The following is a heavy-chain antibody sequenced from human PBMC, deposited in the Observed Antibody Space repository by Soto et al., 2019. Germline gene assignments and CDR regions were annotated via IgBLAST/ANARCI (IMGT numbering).Heavy chain of an antibody. V-gene: IGHV3-23*01. CDR2: ISGSGGST. Sequence: GGSLRLSCAASGFTFSSDAMSWVRQAPGKGLEWVSAISGSGGSTYYADSVKGRFTISRDNSKNTLYLQMNSLRAEDTAVYYCAKDRRGSSSWFYWFDPSGQGTLVTVSS. J-gene: IGHJ5*02. CDR1: GFTFSSDA. D-gene: IGHD6-13*01. CDR3: AKDRRGSSSWFYWFDP.